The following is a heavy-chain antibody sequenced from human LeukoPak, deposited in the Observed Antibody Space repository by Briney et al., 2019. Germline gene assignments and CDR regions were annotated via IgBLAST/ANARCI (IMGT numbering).Heavy chain of an antibody. CDR3: ARVDDLWSGYPQGVEYFDY. V-gene: IGHV1-18*01. D-gene: IGHD3-3*01. CDR1: GYTFTSYG. J-gene: IGHJ4*02. Sequence: ASVKVSCKASGYTFTSYGISWVRQAPGQGLEWMGWISAYNGNTNYAQKLQGRVTMTTDTSTSTAYMELRSLRSDDTAVYYCARVDDLWSGYPQGVEYFDYWGQGTLVTVSS. CDR2: ISAYNGNT.